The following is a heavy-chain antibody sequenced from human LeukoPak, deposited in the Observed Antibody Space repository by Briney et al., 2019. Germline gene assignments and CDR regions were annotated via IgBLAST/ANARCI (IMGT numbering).Heavy chain of an antibody. CDR1: GFTFSNYW. V-gene: IGHV3-7*01. CDR3: ARLTVFSSSWLAYYMDV. CDR2: IKQDGSDK. Sequence: PGGSLRLSCAASGFTFSNYWLTWVRQTPGKGLEWVANIKQDGSDKHYVDSVKGRFTISRDNAQNSVCLQMNSLSAEDTAIYYCARLTVFSSSWLAYYMDVWGKGTTVTVSS. D-gene: IGHD6-13*01. J-gene: IGHJ6*03.